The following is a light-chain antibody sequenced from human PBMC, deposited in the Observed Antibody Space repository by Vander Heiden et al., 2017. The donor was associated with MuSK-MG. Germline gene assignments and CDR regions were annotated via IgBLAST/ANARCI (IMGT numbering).Light chain of an antibody. CDR1: QGISSY. J-gene: IGKJ1*01. Sequence: DVQVTQTPSFLSASVGDRVTITCRASQGISSYLAWYQQKPGKAPKLLIYAASTLQSGVPSRFSGSGSGTEFTLTISSLQPEDFATYYCQQLNSSPRTFGQGTKVXIK. CDR3: QQLNSSPRT. V-gene: IGKV1-9*01. CDR2: AAS.